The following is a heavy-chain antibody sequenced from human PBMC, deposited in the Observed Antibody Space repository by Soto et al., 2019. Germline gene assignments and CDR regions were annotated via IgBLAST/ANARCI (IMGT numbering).Heavy chain of an antibody. V-gene: IGHV3-30*18. J-gene: IGHJ4*02. Sequence: PGGPLRLSCAASGFTFSSYGMHWVRQAPGKGLEWVAVISYDGSNKYYADSVKGRFTISRDNSKNTLYLQMNSLRAEDTAVYYCAKDGMQGGKQARTSDIVATRGSFDYWGQGTLVTVSS. CDR1: GFTFSSYG. CDR2: ISYDGSNK. CDR3: AKDGMQGGKQARTSDIVATRGSFDY. D-gene: IGHD5-12*01.